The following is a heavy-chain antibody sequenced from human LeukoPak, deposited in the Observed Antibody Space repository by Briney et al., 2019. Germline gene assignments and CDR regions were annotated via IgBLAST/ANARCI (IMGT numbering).Heavy chain of an antibody. D-gene: IGHD3-3*01. CDR2: FIPILGTA. J-gene: IGHJ6*04. CDR3: AGIPVFGVVLHQEPV. CDR1: GVTFNDYA. Sequence: SVKVSCKASGVTFNDYALNWVRQAPGQGLEWMGVFIPILGTANSTQEFRDRVTITADISTNTAYMELSSLRSEDTAVYFCAGIPVFGVVLHQEPVWGKGTTVTVSS. V-gene: IGHV1-69*10.